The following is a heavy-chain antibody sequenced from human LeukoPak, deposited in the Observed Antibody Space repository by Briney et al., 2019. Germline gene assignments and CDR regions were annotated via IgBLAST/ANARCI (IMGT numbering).Heavy chain of an antibody. Sequence: PSQTLSLTCVISVDSVSSNSAAWTWIRQTPSKGLEWLGRTYYRSKWYSNYALSVKSRITINPDTSKNQFSLQLNSVTPEDTAVYYCARETTNYYFFDYWGQGTLVTVSS. CDR1: VDSVSSNSAA. D-gene: IGHD1-7*01. V-gene: IGHV6-1*01. CDR3: ARETTNYYFFDY. J-gene: IGHJ4*02. CDR2: TYYRSKWYS.